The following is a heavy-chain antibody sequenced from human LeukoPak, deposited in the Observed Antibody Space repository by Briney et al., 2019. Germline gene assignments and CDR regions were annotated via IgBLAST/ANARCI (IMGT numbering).Heavy chain of an antibody. CDR3: ARDIAAAVNWFDP. J-gene: IGHJ5*02. CDR1: GFTFSSYS. CDR2: ISSISSYI. Sequence: GGSLRLSCAASGFTFSSYSMNWVRQAPGKGLEWVSSISSISSYIYYADSVKGRFTISRDNAKKSLYLQMNSLSAEDTAVYYCARDIAAAVNWFDPWGQGTLVTVSS. V-gene: IGHV3-21*01. D-gene: IGHD6-13*01.